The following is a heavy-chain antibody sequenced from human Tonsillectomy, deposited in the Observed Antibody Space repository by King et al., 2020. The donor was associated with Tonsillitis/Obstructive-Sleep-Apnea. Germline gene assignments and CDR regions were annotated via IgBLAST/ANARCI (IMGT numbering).Heavy chain of an antibody. J-gene: IGHJ4*02. CDR3: AKDIYSNHGGFDY. CDR1: GFTFDNYA. V-gene: IGHV3-9*01. Sequence: VQLVESGGDLVQPGRSLRLSCAASGFTFDNYAMHWVRQAPGKGLEWVSSISWNSGSVDYADSVKGRFTISRDNAKNSLYLQMDSLRSEDTAFYYCAKDIYSNHGGFDYWGPGTLVTVSS. CDR2: ISWNSGSV. D-gene: IGHD4-11*01.